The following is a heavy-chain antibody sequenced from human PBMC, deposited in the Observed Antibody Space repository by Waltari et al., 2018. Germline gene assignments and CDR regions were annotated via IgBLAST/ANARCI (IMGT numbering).Heavy chain of an antibody. CDR2: IYPGELVT. CDR3: ARHRITGTTIETDGFDI. D-gene: IGHD1-7*01. J-gene: IGHJ3*02. V-gene: IGHV5-51*01. CDR1: GYSFTSYW. Sequence: EVQLVQSGAEVKKPGESLKISCKGSGYSFTSYWIGWVRQMPGKGLEWMGIIYPGELVTRYSPSFQGQVTISADKSISTADLQWSSLKATDTAMYYCARHRITGTTIETDGFDIWGQGTMVTVSS.